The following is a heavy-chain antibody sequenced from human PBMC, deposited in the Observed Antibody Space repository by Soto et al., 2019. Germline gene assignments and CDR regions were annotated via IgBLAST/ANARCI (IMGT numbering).Heavy chain of an antibody. CDR2: IYVSGST. J-gene: IGHJ4*02. CDR1: GASINSGGYY. D-gene: IGHD6-13*01. CDR3: ASGIAWEGLLDY. Sequence: QVQLQESGPGLVKPSQTLSLTCTVSGASINSGGYYWSWIRQLPGKGLEWIGYIYVSGSTYYNPSLESRVTISLDTSQNQFSLKLSSVAAADTAVYYCASGIAWEGLLDYWGQGTLVTVSS. V-gene: IGHV4-31*03.